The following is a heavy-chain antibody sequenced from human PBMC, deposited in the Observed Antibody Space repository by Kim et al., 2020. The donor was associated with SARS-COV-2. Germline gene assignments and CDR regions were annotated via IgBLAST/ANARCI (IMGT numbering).Heavy chain of an antibody. CDR2: FYPSGSS. Sequence: LETLSLTCTVSGDSISNYYWNWIRQPPGKGLEWLGFFYPSGSSNYNPSLKSRITMSVDTSKNQFSLRLSSVTGADTAVYYCARGEMGYASGRRWVDPAG. CDR3: ARGEMGYASGRRWVDP. J-gene: IGHJ5*02. CDR1: GDSISNYY. V-gene: IGHV4-59*12. D-gene: IGHD3-10*01.